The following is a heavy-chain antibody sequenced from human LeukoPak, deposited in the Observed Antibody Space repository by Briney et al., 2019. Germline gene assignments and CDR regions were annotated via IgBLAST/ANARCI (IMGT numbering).Heavy chain of an antibody. Sequence: GGSLRLSCAASGFTFSDYYMSWIRQAPGKGLEWVSYISGSSSTIYYADSVKGRFTISRDNAKNTLYLQMNSLTAEDTAVYYCAKDLHCSSTSCYTGIFDYWGQGTLVTVSS. D-gene: IGHD2-2*02. CDR1: GFTFSDYY. V-gene: IGHV3-11*01. CDR2: ISGSSSTI. J-gene: IGHJ4*02. CDR3: AKDLHCSSTSCYTGIFDY.